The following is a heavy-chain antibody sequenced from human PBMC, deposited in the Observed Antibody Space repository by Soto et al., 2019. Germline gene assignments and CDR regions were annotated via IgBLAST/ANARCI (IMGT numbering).Heavy chain of an antibody. CDR1: GGSVSSGSYY. D-gene: IGHD1-26*01. CDR3: ARAIGTQADSRGWGAFDL. J-gene: IGHJ3*01. Sequence: PSETLSLTCTVSGGSVSSGSYYWSWIRQPPGKGLEWIGYIYYSGSTNYNPSLKSRVTISVDTSKNQFSLKLSSVTAADTAVFYCARAIGTQADSRGWGAFDLWGQGTMVTVSS. V-gene: IGHV4-61*01. CDR2: IYYSGST.